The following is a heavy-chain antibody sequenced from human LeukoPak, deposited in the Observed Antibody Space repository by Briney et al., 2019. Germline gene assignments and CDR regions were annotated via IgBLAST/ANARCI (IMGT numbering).Heavy chain of an antibody. CDR2: IYSGGST. Sequence: GSLRLSCAASGFTVSSNYMSWVRQAPGKGLEWVSVIYSGGSTYYADSVKGRFTISRDNAKNSLYLQMNSLRAEDTALYHCARATHYYDSSPAFDIWGQGTMVTVSS. CDR1: GFTVSSNY. D-gene: IGHD3-22*01. CDR3: ARATHYYDSSPAFDI. V-gene: IGHV3-53*01. J-gene: IGHJ3*02.